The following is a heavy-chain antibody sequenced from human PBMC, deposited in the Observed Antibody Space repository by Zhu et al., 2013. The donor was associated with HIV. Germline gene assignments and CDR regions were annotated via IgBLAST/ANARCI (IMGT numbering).Heavy chain of an antibody. CDR3: ASADYYESSGYFDY. D-gene: IGHD3-22*01. CDR1: GGTFSSYA. J-gene: IGHJ4*02. CDR2: IIPMFGIA. V-gene: IGHV1-69*12. Sequence: QVQLVQSGAEVKKPGSSVKVSCKAAGGTFSSYAITWVRQAPGQGLEWVGWIIPMFGIADYAQKFKGRVTITADESTSTAYMELRSLRSEDTAMYYCASADYYESSGYFDYWGQGTLVTVSS.